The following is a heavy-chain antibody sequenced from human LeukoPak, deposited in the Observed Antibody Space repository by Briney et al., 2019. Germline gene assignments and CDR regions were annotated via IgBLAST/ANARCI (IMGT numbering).Heavy chain of an antibody. J-gene: IGHJ4*02. V-gene: IGHV4-4*07. Sequence: SETLSLTCTVSGGSISSYYWSWIRQPAGKGLESIGHISTSGSTNYNPSLKSRVTMSVDTSKNQFSLKLSSVTAADTAVYYCARVRRYCSGGSCYSAKGTFDYWGQGTLVTVSS. CDR2: ISTSGST. D-gene: IGHD2-15*01. CDR1: GGSISSYY. CDR3: ARVRRYCSGGSCYSAKGTFDY.